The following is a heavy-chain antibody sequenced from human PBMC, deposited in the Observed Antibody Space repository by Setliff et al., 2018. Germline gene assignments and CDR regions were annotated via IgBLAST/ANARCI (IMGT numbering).Heavy chain of an antibody. Sequence: SVKVSCKASGGTFSSYAISWVRQAPGQGLEWMGGIIPILGTANYAQKFQGRVTITTDTSASTAYMEVSSLRSDDAAVYFCSVVDLGDYWGQGTLVTVSS. V-gene: IGHV1-69*05. CDR1: GGTFSSYA. CDR2: IIPILGTA. J-gene: IGHJ4*02. D-gene: IGHD2-15*01. CDR3: SVVDLGDY.